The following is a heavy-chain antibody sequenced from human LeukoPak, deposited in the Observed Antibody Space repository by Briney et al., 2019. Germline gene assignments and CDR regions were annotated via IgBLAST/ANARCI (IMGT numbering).Heavy chain of an antibody. V-gene: IGHV4-4*07. D-gene: IGHD5/OR15-5a*01. CDR2: IHTSGYT. CDR1: GGSISGYY. J-gene: IGHJ4*02. Sequence: TSETLSLTCTVSGGSISGYYWRWIRQPAGKGLEWIGRIHTSGYTNYNPSLKSRVTMSVDTSKNQFSLKLTSITAADTAVYYCARDGVSISHDYWGQGTLVTVSS. CDR3: ARDGVSISHDY.